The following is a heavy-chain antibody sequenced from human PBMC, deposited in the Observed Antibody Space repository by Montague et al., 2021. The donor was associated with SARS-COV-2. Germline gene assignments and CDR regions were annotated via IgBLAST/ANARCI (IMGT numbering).Heavy chain of an antibody. Sequence: SRRLSCAASGFTFSNYWMHWVRQAPGKGLVWVSRINSDGSSTTYADSVKGRFTVSRDNAKNAVYLQMNSLRAEDSAAYYCASDSRYSSYEADYWGQGTLVTVSS. CDR2: INSDGSST. J-gene: IGHJ4*02. V-gene: IGHV3-74*01. D-gene: IGHD5-12*01. CDR3: ASDSRYSSYEADY. CDR1: GFTFSNYW.